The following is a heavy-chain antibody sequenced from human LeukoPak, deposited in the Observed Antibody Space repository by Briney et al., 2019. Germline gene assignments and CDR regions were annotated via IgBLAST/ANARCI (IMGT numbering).Heavy chain of an antibody. D-gene: IGHD1-26*01. V-gene: IGHV1-69*13. CDR1: GGTFSSYA. CDR3: ARSSGSYSGYYFDY. Sequence: ASVKVSCKASGGTFSSYAISWVRQAPGQGLEWMGGLIPIFGTANYAQKFQGRVTITADESTSTAYMELSSLRSEDTAVYYCARSSGSYSGYYFDYWGQGTLVTVSS. CDR2: LIPIFGTA. J-gene: IGHJ4*02.